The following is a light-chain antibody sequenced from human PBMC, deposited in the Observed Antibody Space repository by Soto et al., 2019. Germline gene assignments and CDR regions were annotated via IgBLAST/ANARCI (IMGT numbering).Light chain of an antibody. V-gene: IGKV1-39*01. CDR1: QSIGTY. CDR3: QQNSNMPYT. J-gene: IGKJ2*01. CDR2: AAS. Sequence: DIQMTQSPSSLSASVGDRITITCRASQSIGTYLNWYHHKPGKAPKLLIYAASTLLRGVPSRFSGSGSGTDFTHTITSLQPEDFATYYCQQNSNMPYTFGQGTKLEIK.